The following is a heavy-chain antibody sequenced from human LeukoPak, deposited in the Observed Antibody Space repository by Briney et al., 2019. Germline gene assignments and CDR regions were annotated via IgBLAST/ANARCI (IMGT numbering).Heavy chain of an antibody. CDR1: GFTFSSYA. D-gene: IGHD3-16*01. V-gene: IGHV3-23*01. CDR3: AKGLRTGVGPYMGYHYYMDV. CDR2: INDNGAGT. J-gene: IGHJ6*03. Sequence: GRSLRLSCAASGFTFSSYAMSWVRQAPGKGLKWVSTINDNGAGTYYADSVKGRFTISRDNSYNTVSLQMNSLRDEDTGVYYCAKGLRTGVGPYMGYHYYMDVSGKGATVTVSS.